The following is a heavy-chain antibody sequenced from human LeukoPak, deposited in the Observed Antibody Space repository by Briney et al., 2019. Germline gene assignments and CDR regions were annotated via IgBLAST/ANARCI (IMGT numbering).Heavy chain of an antibody. CDR1: GYTFTGYY. CDR3: AREGRALRPIDP. Sequence: ASVKVSCKASGYTFTGYYMHWVRQAPGQGLEWMGWINPNSGGTNYAQKFQGRVTMTRDTSTSTAYMELRSLRSDDTAVYYCAREGRALRPIDPWGQGTLVTVSS. V-gene: IGHV1-2*02. D-gene: IGHD3-10*01. J-gene: IGHJ5*02. CDR2: INPNSGGT.